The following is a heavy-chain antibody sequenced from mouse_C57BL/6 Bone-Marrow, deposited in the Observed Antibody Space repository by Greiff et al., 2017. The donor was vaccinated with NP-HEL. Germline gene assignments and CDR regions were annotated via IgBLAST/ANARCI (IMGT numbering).Heavy chain of an antibody. D-gene: IGHD1-1*01. Sequence: EVHLVESGGDLVKPGGSLKLSCAASGFTFSSYGMSWVRQTPDKRLEWVATISSGGSYTYYPDSVKGRFTISRDTAKNTLYLQMSSLKSEDTAMYYCARRSSSPVAMDYWGQGTSVTVSS. CDR2: ISSGGSYT. V-gene: IGHV5-6*01. CDR3: ARRSSSPVAMDY. J-gene: IGHJ4*01. CDR1: GFTFSSYG.